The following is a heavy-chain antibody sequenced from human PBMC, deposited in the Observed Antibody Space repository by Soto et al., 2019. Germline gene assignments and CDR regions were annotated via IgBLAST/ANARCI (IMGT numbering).Heavy chain of an antibody. CDR3: AKIKGRTVFDY. CDR2: ISITGGNI. V-gene: IGHV3-23*01. J-gene: IGHJ4*02. Sequence: GGSLRLSCVASGFTFSTYGMSWVRQAPGKGLEWVSAISITGGNIYYADSVKGRFTASRDNSKNTLYLQMNNLRVEDTAVYYCAKIKGRTVFDYWGQGTLVTVSS. CDR1: GFTFSTYG.